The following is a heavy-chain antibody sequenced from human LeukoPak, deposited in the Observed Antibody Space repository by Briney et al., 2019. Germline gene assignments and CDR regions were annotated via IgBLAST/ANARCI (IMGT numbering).Heavy chain of an antibody. Sequence: SETLSLTCTVSAGSISRYYWSWVRQPAGKGLEYIGNIYYSGSTNYNPSLKSRVTISLDTSRSQFSLKLTSVTAADTAVYYCARELYNWNGRRHAIDIWGQGTMVTVSS. CDR1: AGSISRYY. D-gene: IGHD1-20*01. CDR2: IYYSGST. J-gene: IGHJ3*02. CDR3: ARELYNWNGRRHAIDI. V-gene: IGHV4-59*01.